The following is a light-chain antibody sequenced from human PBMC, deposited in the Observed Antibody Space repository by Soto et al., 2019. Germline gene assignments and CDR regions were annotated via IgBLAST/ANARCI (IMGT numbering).Light chain of an antibody. CDR2: EIS. J-gene: IGLJ1*01. Sequence: QSVLAQPASVSGSPGQSITISCTGTSSDVVRYNYVSWYQQYPGKAPKLMIYEISNRPPGASIRFSGSKSGNTASLTISGLQAEDEADYYCTSYTSSNTYVFGGGTKVTVL. CDR3: TSYTSSNTYV. V-gene: IGLV2-14*01. CDR1: SSDVVRYNY.